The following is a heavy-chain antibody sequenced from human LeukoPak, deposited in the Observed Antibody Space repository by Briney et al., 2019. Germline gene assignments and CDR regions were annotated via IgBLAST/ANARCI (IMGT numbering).Heavy chain of an antibody. V-gene: IGHV3-23*01. CDR2: ISGSGGST. CDR1: GFTFSSYW. Sequence: PSGGSLRLSCSASGFTFSSYWMSWVRQAPGKGLKWVSAISGSGGSTYYADSVKGRITISRDNSKNTLYLQMNSLRAEDTAVYYCAKGVGYCSGGSCQQFDYWGQGTLVTVSS. D-gene: IGHD2-15*01. J-gene: IGHJ4*02. CDR3: AKGVGYCSGGSCQQFDY.